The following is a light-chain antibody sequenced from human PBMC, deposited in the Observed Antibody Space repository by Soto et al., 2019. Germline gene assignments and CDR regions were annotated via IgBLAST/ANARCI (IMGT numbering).Light chain of an antibody. V-gene: IGLV2-8*01. CDR1: SSDVGGYNY. J-gene: IGLJ1*01. CDR3: DSYTSSRAYV. Sequence: QSVLAQPPSASGSPGQSVTISCTGTSSDVGGYNYVSWYQQHPGKAPKLIISEVSKRPSGVPDRFSGSKSGNTASLTVSGLQAEDEADYYCDSYTSSRAYVFGTGTKVTVL. CDR2: EVS.